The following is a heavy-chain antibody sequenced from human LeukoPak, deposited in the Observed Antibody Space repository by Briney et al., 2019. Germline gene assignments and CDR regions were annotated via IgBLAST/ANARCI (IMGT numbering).Heavy chain of an antibody. CDR2: INHSGST. Sequence: SETLSLTCAVYGGSFSGYYWSWIRQPPGKGLEWIGEINHSGSTNYNPSLKSRVTISVDTSKNQSSLKLSSVTAADTAVYYCARALRGYCSSTSCFHFDYWGQGTLVTVSS. CDR3: ARALRGYCSSTSCFHFDY. J-gene: IGHJ4*02. V-gene: IGHV4-34*01. CDR1: GGSFSGYY. D-gene: IGHD2-2*01.